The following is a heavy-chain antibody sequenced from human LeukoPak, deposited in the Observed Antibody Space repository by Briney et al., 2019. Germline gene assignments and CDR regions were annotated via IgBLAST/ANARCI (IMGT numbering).Heavy chain of an antibody. J-gene: IGHJ5*02. D-gene: IGHD5/OR15-5a*01. CDR2: IRRDGNVI. CDR1: GFTFSTHW. Sequence: GGSLRLSCAASGFTFSTHWMSWVRQPPGKGLQWVATIRRDGNVIHYVDSVKGRFIISRDNAKGSLSLQMNSLRDEDTAMYYCARLLGDSTIYDLGGQGTLVTVS. V-gene: IGHV3-7*01. CDR3: ARLLGDSTIYDL.